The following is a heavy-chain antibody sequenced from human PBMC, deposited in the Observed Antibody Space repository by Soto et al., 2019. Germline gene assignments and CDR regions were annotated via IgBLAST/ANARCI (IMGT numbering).Heavy chain of an antibody. V-gene: IGHV3-72*01. D-gene: IGHD5-12*01. CDR2: TRNKANSYTT. J-gene: IGHJ3*02. CDR3: ARVANALPRRGYSGYDDAFDI. Sequence: GESLKISCAASGFTFSDHYMDWVRQAPGKGLEWVGRTRNKANSYTTEYAASVKGRFTISRDDSKNSLYLQMNSLKNEDTDVYYCARVANALPRRGYSGYDDAFDIWGQGTMVTVSS. CDR1: GFTFSDHY.